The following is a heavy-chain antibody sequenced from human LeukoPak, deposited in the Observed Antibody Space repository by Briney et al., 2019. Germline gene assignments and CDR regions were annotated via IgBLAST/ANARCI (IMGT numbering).Heavy chain of an antibody. CDR1: GFIVSSKY. CDR3: ARAGPIDY. Sequence: VGSLRLSCAASGFIVSSKYMSWVRQAPGKGLEWVSVIYSGGSTYYAASVEGRFTISRDNSKNTVYLQMNNLKVDDTAVYYCARAGPIDYWGQGTLVTVSS. J-gene: IGHJ4*02. CDR2: IYSGGST. V-gene: IGHV3-53*01.